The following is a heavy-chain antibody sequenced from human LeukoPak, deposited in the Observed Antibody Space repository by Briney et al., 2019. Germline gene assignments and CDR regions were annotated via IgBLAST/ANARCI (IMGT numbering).Heavy chain of an antibody. CDR3: IVFGDSDH. J-gene: IGHJ4*02. CDR1: GLTCSHNY. Sequence: GGSLRLSCAASGLTCSHNYVSWVRQAPGKGLEWVSAIHTSGDTCYADSVKGRFTISRDTSKNTLYLQINSLRVEDTAVYYCIVFGDSDHWGQGTLVTVSS. CDR2: IHTSGDT. V-gene: IGHV3-53*01. D-gene: IGHD4-17*01.